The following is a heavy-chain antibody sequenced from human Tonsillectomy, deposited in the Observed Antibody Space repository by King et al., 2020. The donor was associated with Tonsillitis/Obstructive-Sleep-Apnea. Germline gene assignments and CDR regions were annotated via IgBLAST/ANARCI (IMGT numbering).Heavy chain of an antibody. V-gene: IGHV5-10-1*01. CDR1: GYMFTSYW. J-gene: IGHJ4*02. Sequence: QLVQSGAEVKKPGESLRISCQGSGYMFTSYWISWVRQMPGKGLEWMGRIDPSDSYTNYSPSFQGHVTISADKSISTAYLQWSSLKASDTAIYYCASSQVGARDYWGQGTLVTVSS. CDR2: IDPSDSYT. D-gene: IGHD1-26*01. CDR3: ASSQVGARDY.